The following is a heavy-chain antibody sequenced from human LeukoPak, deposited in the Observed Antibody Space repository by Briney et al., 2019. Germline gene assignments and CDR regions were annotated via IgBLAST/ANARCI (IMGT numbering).Heavy chain of an antibody. D-gene: IGHD3-22*01. CDR3: ARDQAIGGPATYYYDSSGYYLPDY. J-gene: IGHJ4*02. V-gene: IGHV1-2*02. Sequence: ASVKVSCKASGYTFTGYYMHWVRQAPGQGLEWMGWINPNSGGTNYAQKFQGRVTMTRDTSISTAYMELSRLRSDDTAVYYCARDQAIGGPATYYYDSSGYYLPDYWGQGTLVTVSS. CDR1: GYTFTGYY. CDR2: INPNSGGT.